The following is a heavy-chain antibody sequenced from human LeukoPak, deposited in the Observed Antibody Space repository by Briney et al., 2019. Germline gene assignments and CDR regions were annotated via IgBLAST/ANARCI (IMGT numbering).Heavy chain of an antibody. CDR1: GGTFSSYA. CDR3: ARGWLQLRIEYNWFDP. D-gene: IGHD5-24*01. Sequence: SVKVSCKASGGTFSSYAISWVRQAPGQGLEWMGGIIPIFGTANYAQKFQGRVTITADKSTSTAYMELSSLRSEDTAVYYCARGWLQLRIEYNWFDPWGQGTLVTVSS. V-gene: IGHV1-69*06. J-gene: IGHJ5*02. CDR2: IIPIFGTA.